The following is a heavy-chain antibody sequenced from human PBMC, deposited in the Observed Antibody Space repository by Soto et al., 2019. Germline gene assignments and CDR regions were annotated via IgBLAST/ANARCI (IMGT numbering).Heavy chain of an antibody. CDR1: GFTFDDYG. CDR2: INWNGGST. D-gene: IGHD6-19*01. Sequence: EVQLVESGGGVVRPGGSLRLSCAASGFTFDDYGMSWVRQAPGKGLEWVSGINWNGGSTGYADSVKGRFTISRDNSKNSLYLQMNSLRAEATALYYCARLYSSGWYGPGRYWGQGTLVTVSS. J-gene: IGHJ4*02. V-gene: IGHV3-20*04. CDR3: ARLYSSGWYGPGRY.